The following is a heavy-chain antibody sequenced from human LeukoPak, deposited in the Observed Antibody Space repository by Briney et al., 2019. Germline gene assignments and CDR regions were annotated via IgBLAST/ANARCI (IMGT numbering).Heavy chain of an antibody. CDR3: AREGGPYRPLDY. Sequence: PSETLSLTCGVSGGSITNTHYWTWVRQPPGKGLEWIGEVNLQGSTNYNPSLMGRVAISVDKSENHISLQLTSVTAADTAVYYCAREGGPYRPLDYSGQGTLVTVSS. CDR2: VNLQGST. J-gene: IGHJ4*02. V-gene: IGHV4-4*02. CDR1: GGSITNTHY.